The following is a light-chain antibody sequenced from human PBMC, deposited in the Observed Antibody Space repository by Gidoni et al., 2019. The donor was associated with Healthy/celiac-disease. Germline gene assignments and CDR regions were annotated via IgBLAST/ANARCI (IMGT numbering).Light chain of an antibody. CDR2: GAS. CDR1: QSVSSN. Sequence: EIVMTQSPATLSVSPGERATLSCRASQSVSSNLAWYQQKPGQAPRLLIYGASTRATGIPARFSGSGSGTEFTLTISSLQSEDFAVYYCQQYNNWPRTFTFXPXTKVDIK. J-gene: IGKJ3*01. V-gene: IGKV3-15*01. CDR3: QQYNNWPRTFT.